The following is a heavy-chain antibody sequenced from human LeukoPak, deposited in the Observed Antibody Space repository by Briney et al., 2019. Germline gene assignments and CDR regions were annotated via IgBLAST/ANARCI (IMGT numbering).Heavy chain of an antibody. J-gene: IGHJ6*02. Sequence: GGCLRLSCAASGFTFSIYRMRRVREGPGEGREWVANIKQEGSEIIYVDSVKGRFTICRDNAKNSLYLQRKSLRAEVTAVYYCARALYDSSGYYYYYYYGMDGWGQGTTVTVSS. D-gene: IGHD3-22*01. CDR1: GFTFSIYR. CDR2: IKQEGSEI. V-gene: IGHV3-7*04. CDR3: ARALYDSSGYYYYYYYGMDG.